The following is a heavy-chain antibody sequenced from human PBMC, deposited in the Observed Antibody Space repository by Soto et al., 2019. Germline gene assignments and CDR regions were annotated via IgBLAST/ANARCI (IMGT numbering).Heavy chain of an antibody. V-gene: IGHV4-34*01. J-gene: IGHJ6*03. CDR2: SNHSGST. CDR1: GGSFSGYY. CDR3: ARGVKRDYYGSGSYFYYYYYYLNV. D-gene: IGHD3-10*01. Sequence: SETLSLTCAVYGGSFSGYYWSWIRQPPGKGLELIGESNHSGSTNYNPSLKSRVTISVDTSKNQFSLKLSSVTAAVTAVYYCARGVKRDYYGSGSYFYYYYYYLNVWGKGTTVTVSS.